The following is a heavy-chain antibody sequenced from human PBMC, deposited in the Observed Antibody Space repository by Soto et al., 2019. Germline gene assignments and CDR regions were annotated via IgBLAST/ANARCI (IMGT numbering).Heavy chain of an antibody. Sequence: GGSLRLSCAASGFTFSSYWMSWVRQAPGKGLEWVSAISGSGGSTYYADSVKGRFTISRDNSKNTLYLQMNSLRAEDTAVYYCAKPTRYCSGGSCWGDFDYWGQGTLVTVSS. CDR2: ISGSGGST. J-gene: IGHJ4*02. V-gene: IGHV3-23*01. CDR1: GFTFSSYW. D-gene: IGHD2-15*01. CDR3: AKPTRYCSGGSCWGDFDY.